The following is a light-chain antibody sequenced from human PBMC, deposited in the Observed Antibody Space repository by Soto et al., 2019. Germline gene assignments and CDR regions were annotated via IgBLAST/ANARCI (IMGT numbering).Light chain of an antibody. J-gene: IGLJ1*01. CDR1: SGDVGGYNY. V-gene: IGLV2-14*01. Sequence: QAVVTQPASVSGSPGQSITISCTGTSGDVGGYNYVSWYQQHPGKAPKLMIYDVSNRPSGVSNRFSGSKSGNTASLTISGLQAEDEADYYCSSYTSSSLYVFGTGTKLTVL. CDR2: DVS. CDR3: SSYTSSSLYV.